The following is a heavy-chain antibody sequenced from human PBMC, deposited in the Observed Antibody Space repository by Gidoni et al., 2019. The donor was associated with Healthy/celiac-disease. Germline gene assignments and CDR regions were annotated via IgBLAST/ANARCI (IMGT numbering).Heavy chain of an antibody. CDR1: GGSFSGYY. V-gene: IGHV4-34*01. CDR2: INHSGST. Sequence: QVQLQQWGAGLLKPSETLSLTCAAYGGSFSGYYWSWIRQPPGKGLEWIGEINHSGSTNYNPSLKSRVTISVDTSKNQFSLKLSSVTAADTAVYYCARGEEVGDGLRGYYYYGMDVWGQGTTVTVSS. CDR3: ARGEEVGDGLRGYYYYGMDV. J-gene: IGHJ6*02. D-gene: IGHD4-17*01.